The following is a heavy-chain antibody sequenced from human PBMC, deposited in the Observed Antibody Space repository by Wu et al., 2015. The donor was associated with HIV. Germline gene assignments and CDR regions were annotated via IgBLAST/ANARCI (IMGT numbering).Heavy chain of an antibody. V-gene: IGHV1-69*12. J-gene: IGHJ6*03. CDR3: ARGEGGVGATIHADYYYYMDV. Sequence: QVQLVQSGAEVKKPGSSVKVSCKASGGTFSSYAISWVRQAPGQGLEWMGGIIPIFGTANYAQKFQGRVTITADESTSTAYMELSSLRSEDTAVYYCARGEGGVGATIHADYYYYMDVVGTKGTTVTVSS. D-gene: IGHD1-26*01. CDR1: GGTFSSYA. CDR2: IIPIFGTA.